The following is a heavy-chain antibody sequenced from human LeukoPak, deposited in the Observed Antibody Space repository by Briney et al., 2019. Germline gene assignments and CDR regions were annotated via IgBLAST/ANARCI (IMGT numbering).Heavy chain of an antibody. J-gene: IGHJ4*02. Sequence: PGGSLRLSCAASGFTFSSFWMHWVRQAPGKGLVWVSRIDTDGTITTYADSVKGRFTISRDNSKNTLYLQMNSLRAEDTAVYYCAKDPGDLHYFDYWGQGTLVTVSS. CDR3: AKDPGDLHYFDY. CDR2: IDTDGTIT. V-gene: IGHV3-74*01. CDR1: GFTFSSFW. D-gene: IGHD7-27*01.